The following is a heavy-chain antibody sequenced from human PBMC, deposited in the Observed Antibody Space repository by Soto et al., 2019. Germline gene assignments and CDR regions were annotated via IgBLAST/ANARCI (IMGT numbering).Heavy chain of an antibody. V-gene: IGHV4-39*01. J-gene: IGHJ6*03. CDR1: GGSISSSSYY. D-gene: IGHD3-10*01. CDR2: IYYSGST. Sequence: SETLSLTCTVSGGSISSSSYYWGWIRQPPGKGLEWIGSIYYSGSTYYNPSLKSRVTISVDTSKNQFSLKLSSVTAADTAVYYCARPRHYSMVRGSSISYYMDVWGKGTTVTVSS. CDR3: ARPRHYSMVRGSSISYYMDV.